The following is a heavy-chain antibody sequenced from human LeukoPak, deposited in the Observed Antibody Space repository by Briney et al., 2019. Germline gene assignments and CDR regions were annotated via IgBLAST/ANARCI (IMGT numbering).Heavy chain of an antibody. J-gene: IGHJ6*03. CDR2: INPNSGGT. CDR1: GYTFTGYY. D-gene: IGHD1-14*01. V-gene: IGHV1-2*06. CDR3: ARGPPPYYYMDV. Sequence: ASVKVSCKASGYTFTGYYMHWVRQAPGQGLEWMGRINPNSGGTNYAQKFQGRVTMTRDTSISTAYMELSRLRSDDTAVYYCARGPPPYYYMDVWGKGTTVTVSS.